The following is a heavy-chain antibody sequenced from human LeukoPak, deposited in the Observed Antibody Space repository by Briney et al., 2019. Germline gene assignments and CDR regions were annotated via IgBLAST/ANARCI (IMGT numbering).Heavy chain of an antibody. Sequence: ASVKVSCKASGYTFTGYYMHWVRQAPGQGLERMGWINPNSGGTNYAQKFQGRVTMTRDTSISTAYMELSRLRSDDTAVYYCARTMIVVGHQFDYWGQGTLATVSS. V-gene: IGHV1-2*02. CDR3: ARTMIVVGHQFDY. CDR2: INPNSGGT. CDR1: GYTFTGYY. D-gene: IGHD3-22*01. J-gene: IGHJ4*02.